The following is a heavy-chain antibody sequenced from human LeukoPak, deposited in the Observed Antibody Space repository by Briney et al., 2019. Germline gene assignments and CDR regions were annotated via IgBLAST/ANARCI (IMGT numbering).Heavy chain of an antibody. J-gene: IGHJ4*02. Sequence: GGSLRLSCAASGFTVSSNYMSWVRQAPGKGLEWVSVIYSGGSTYYADSVKGRFTISSDNSKNTLYLQMNGLRVEDTAVYYCARDPPAVSINTYAWGQGTLVTVSS. CDR2: IYSGGST. CDR1: GFTVSSNY. D-gene: IGHD2-8*01. V-gene: IGHV3-66*01. CDR3: ARDPPAVSINTYA.